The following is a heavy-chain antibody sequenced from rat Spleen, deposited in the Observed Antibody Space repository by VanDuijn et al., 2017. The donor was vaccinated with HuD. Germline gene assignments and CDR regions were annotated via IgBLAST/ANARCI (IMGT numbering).Heavy chain of an antibody. Sequence: QVQLKESGPGLVQPSQTLSLTCTVSGFSLTSYNVHWVRQPTGKGLEWMGVIWTGGSTDYNSALKSRLSISRDTSKSQVFLKMNSLQTEDIATYYCAREDYGGPWAYFDYWGQGVMVTVSS. D-gene: IGHD1-11*01. CDR3: AREDYGGPWAYFDY. J-gene: IGHJ2*01. V-gene: IGHV2-30*01. CDR2: IWTGGST. CDR1: GFSLTSYN.